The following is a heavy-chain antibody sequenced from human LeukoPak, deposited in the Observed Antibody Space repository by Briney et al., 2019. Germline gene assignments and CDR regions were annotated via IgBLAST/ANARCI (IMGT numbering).Heavy chain of an antibody. CDR1: ECRCPIYW. Sequence: PGYCLRIPCKGSECRCPIYWIHSVCKMPGKDLERIGRLDHRDSYINYSPSFQAHNTISTDKSLNPSYLHCSSLKASDNATNNCARHTHIAVAGTYNWGKGTLVTVSS. V-gene: IGHV5-10-1*01. CDR3: ARHTHIAVAGTYN. D-gene: IGHD6-19*01. J-gene: IGHJ4*02. CDR2: LDHRDSYI.